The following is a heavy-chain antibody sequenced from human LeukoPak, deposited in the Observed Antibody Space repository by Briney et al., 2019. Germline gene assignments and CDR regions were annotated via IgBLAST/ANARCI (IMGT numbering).Heavy chain of an antibody. CDR3: AKSIAVAGAMRDNWFDP. CDR2: VNGDGSST. J-gene: IGHJ5*02. V-gene: IGHV3-74*01. CDR1: GYTFTSYY. D-gene: IGHD6-19*01. Sequence: SCKASGYTFTSYYMHWVRQAPGKGLVWVSRVNGDGSSTTYADSVKGRFTISRDNVKNTLYLQMNNLRVEDTAVYYCAKSIAVAGAMRDNWFDPWGQGTLVTVSS.